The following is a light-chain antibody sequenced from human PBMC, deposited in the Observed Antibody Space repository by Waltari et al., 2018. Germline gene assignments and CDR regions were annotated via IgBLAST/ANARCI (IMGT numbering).Light chain of an antibody. J-gene: IGLJ1*01. Sequence: SYVLTQPPSVSVAPGETARITCGGNNIGRKTVHWYQQKPGQTPVVVISYDSDRPSGVPERCAGSNSGNTATLTISRVEAGDEADYYCQVWDSSRDHGVFGTGTKVTVL. CDR2: YDS. V-gene: IGLV3-21*04. CDR1: NIGRKT. CDR3: QVWDSSRDHGV.